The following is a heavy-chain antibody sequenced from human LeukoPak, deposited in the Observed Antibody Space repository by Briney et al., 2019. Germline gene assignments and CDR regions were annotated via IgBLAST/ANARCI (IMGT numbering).Heavy chain of an antibody. V-gene: IGHV4-30-4*08. CDR3: ARAPAPPLIVVVRRNLVSYAFDI. Sequence: SETLSLTCTASGGSISSGDYYWSWIRQPPGKGLEWIGYIYYSGSTYYNPSLKSRVTISVDTSKNQFSLKLSSVTAADTAVYYCARAPAPPLIVVVRRNLVSYAFDIWGQGTMVTVSS. J-gene: IGHJ3*02. D-gene: IGHD3-22*01. CDR2: IYYSGST. CDR1: GGSISSGDYY.